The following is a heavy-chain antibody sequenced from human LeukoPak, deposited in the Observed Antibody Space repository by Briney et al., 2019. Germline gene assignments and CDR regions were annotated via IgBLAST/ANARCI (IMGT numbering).Heavy chain of an antibody. CDR2: IYYSGST. Sequence: SGTLSLTCTVSGGSISSSSYYWGWIRQPPGKGLEWIGSIYYSGSTYYNPSLKSRVTISVDTSKNQFSLKLSSVTAADTAVYYCASFAAAGHHDAFDIWGQGTMVTVSS. CDR3: ASFAAAGHHDAFDI. CDR1: GGSISSSSYY. J-gene: IGHJ3*02. V-gene: IGHV4-39*01. D-gene: IGHD2-2*01.